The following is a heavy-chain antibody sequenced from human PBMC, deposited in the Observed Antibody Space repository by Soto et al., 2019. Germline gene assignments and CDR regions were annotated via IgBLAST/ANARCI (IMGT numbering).Heavy chain of an antibody. Sequence: ASVKVSCKASGYTFTSYDINWVRQATGQGLEWMGWMNPNSGNTGYAQKFQGRVTMTRNTSISTAYMELSSLRSEDTAVYYCARGGVLRFLEWLPSYNWFDPWGQGTLVTVSS. CDR3: ARGGVLRFLEWLPSYNWFDP. J-gene: IGHJ5*02. CDR2: MNPNSGNT. D-gene: IGHD3-3*01. CDR1: GYTFTSYD. V-gene: IGHV1-8*01.